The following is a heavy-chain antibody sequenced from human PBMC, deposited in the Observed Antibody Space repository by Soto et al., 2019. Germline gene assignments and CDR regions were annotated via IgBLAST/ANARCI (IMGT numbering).Heavy chain of an antibody. D-gene: IGHD3-22*01. J-gene: IGHJ3*02. V-gene: IGHV1-18*01. Sequence: ASVKVSCKASGYTFTSYGISWVRQAPGQGLERMGWISAYNGNTNYAQKLQGRVTMTTDTSTSTAYMELRSLRSDDTAVYYCARLREYYDSPSDAFDIWGQGTMVTVSS. CDR3: ARLREYYDSPSDAFDI. CDR2: ISAYNGNT. CDR1: GYTFTSYG.